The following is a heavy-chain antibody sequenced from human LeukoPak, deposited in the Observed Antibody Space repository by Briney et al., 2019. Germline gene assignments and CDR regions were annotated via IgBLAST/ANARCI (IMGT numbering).Heavy chain of an antibody. D-gene: IGHD2-2*01. J-gene: IGHJ4*02. Sequence: VKVSCKACGYTFTSYDINWLRQATGGEVQWLVWMNSNSGNKGYSQKFQDRVTMTRNTSISTAYMQLSSLLSEDTTAFYYSRSYCSNTRCNDPPLDYWGQGTLVTVSS. V-gene: IGHV1-8*01. CDR3: SRSYCSNTRCNDPPLDY. CDR1: GYTFTSYD. CDR2: MNSNSGNK.